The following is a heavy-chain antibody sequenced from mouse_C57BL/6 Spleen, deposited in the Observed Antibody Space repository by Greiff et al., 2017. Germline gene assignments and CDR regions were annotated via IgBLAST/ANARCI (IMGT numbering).Heavy chain of an antibody. J-gene: IGHJ1*03. V-gene: IGHV14-3*01. CDR3: ARSADYYGSSYRYFDV. D-gene: IGHD1-1*01. CDR2: IDPANGNT. CDR1: GFNIKNTY. Sequence: VQLKESVAELVRPGASVKLSCTASGFNIKNTYMHWVKQRPEQGLEWIGRIDPANGNTKYAPKFQGKATITADTSSNTAYLQLSSLTSEDTAIYYCARSADYYGSSYRYFDVWGTGTTVTVSS.